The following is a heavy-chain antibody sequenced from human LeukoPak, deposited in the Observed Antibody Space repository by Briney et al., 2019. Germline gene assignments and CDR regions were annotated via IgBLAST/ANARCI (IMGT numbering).Heavy chain of an antibody. CDR3: ARDFGPAGNPNYFDY. J-gene: IGHJ4*02. D-gene: IGHD4-23*01. V-gene: IGHV4-61*02. CDR1: GGSISSGSYY. Sequence: SQTLSLTRTVSGGSISSGSYYWSWIRQPAGKGLEWIGRIYTSGSTNYNPSLKSRVTISVDTSKNQFSLKLSSVTAADTAVYYCARDFGPAGNPNYFDYWGQGTLVTVSS. CDR2: IYTSGST.